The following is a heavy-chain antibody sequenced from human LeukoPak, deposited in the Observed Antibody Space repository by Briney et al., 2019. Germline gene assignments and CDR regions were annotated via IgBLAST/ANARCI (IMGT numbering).Heavy chain of an antibody. D-gene: IGHD2/OR15-2a*01. J-gene: IGHJ5*02. V-gene: IGHV1-2*02. Sequence: ASVKVSCKASGFSFSDSFIHWVRQAPGQGLEWMGWISCKSGDTRYAEKFKGRVTMTSDTSITTAYMELSSLTPDDTAVYYCARDYFDVAFDPWGQGTLDTVSS. CDR3: ARDYFDVAFDP. CDR2: ISCKSGDT. CDR1: GFSFSDSF.